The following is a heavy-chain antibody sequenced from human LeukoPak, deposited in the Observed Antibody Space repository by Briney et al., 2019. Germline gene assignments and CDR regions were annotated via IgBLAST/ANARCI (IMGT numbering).Heavy chain of an antibody. CDR1: GVSISSYY. CDR3: ARDYDSSGYNDY. Sequence: SETLSLTCTVSGVSISSYYWSWIRQPAGPRLKWIGYIYDSGSTNYNPSLKSRVTISVDTSKNQFSLKLSSVTAADTAVYYCARDYDSSGYNDYWGQGTLVTVSS. D-gene: IGHD3-22*01. CDR2: IYDSGST. J-gene: IGHJ4*02. V-gene: IGHV4-59*01.